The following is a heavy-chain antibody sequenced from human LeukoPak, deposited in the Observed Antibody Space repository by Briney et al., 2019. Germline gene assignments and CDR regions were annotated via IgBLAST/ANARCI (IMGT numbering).Heavy chain of an antibody. Sequence: GASVKVSCKASGYTFTGYYMHWVRQAPGQGLEWMGRINPNSGGTNYAQKFQGRVTMIRDTSISTAYMELSRLRSDDTAVYYCARRHYYDSSGYRVNAFDIWGQGTMVTVSS. J-gene: IGHJ3*02. D-gene: IGHD3-22*01. CDR3: ARRHYYDSSGYRVNAFDI. V-gene: IGHV1-2*06. CDR1: GYTFTGYY. CDR2: INPNSGGT.